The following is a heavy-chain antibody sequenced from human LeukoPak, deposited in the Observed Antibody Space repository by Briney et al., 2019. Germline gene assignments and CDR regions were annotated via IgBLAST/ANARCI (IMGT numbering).Heavy chain of an antibody. D-gene: IGHD2-8*01. J-gene: IGHJ6*03. CDR3: ARGPNHYYYMDF. Sequence: EASVKVSCKASGYTFTGYYMHWVRQAPGQGLEWMGWINPDGDVSKSAQKFQGRVTMTSDKSINTVYMELSGLTSDDTAIYYCARGPNHYYYMDFRGKGTTVSVSS. CDR2: INPDGDVS. V-gene: IGHV1-2*02. CDR1: GYTFTGYY.